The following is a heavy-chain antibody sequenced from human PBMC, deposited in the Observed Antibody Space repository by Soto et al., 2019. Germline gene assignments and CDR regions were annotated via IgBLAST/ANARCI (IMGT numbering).Heavy chain of an antibody. Sequence: PGGSLRLSCAASGFTFSSYGMHWVRQAPGKGLEWVAVIWYDGSNKYYADSAKGRFTISRDNSKNTLYLQMNSLRAEDTAVYYCARDLHIAVAGFFDYWGQGTLVTVSS. V-gene: IGHV3-33*01. CDR1: GFTFSSYG. CDR3: ARDLHIAVAGFFDY. D-gene: IGHD6-19*01. CDR2: IWYDGSNK. J-gene: IGHJ4*02.